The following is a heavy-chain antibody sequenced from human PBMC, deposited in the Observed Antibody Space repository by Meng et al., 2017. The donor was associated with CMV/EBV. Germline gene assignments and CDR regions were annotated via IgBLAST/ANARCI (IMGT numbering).Heavy chain of an antibody. J-gene: IGHJ4*02. CDR1: GFTFSGSA. CDR3: RAEAAAGTDIDY. V-gene: IGHV3-73*01. D-gene: IGHD6-13*01. Sequence: GGSLRLSCAASGFTFSGSAMHWVRPASGKGLEWVGRIRSKANSYATAYAASVKGRFTISRDDSKNTAYLQMNSLKTEDTAVYYCRAEAAAGTDIDYWGQGTLVTVSS. CDR2: IRSKANSYAT.